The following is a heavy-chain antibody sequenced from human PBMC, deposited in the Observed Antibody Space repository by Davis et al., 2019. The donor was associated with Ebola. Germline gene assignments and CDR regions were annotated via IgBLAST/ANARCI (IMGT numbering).Heavy chain of an antibody. J-gene: IGHJ4*02. CDR1: GYTFTSYA. CDR3: ARDPYGDYVTDY. V-gene: IGHV1-3*01. Sequence: ASVKVSCKASGYTFTSYAMHWVRQAPGQRLEWMGWINAGNGNTKYSQKFQGRVTITRDTSTSTAYMELRSLRSDDTAVYYCARDPYGDYVTDYWGQGTLVTVSS. D-gene: IGHD4-17*01. CDR2: INAGNGNT.